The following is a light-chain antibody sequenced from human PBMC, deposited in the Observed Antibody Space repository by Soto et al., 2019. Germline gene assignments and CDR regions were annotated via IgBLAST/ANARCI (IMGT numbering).Light chain of an antibody. Sequence: EIVMTQSPATLSVSPGERATLSCRASQSVSSNLAWYQQKPGQAPRLLIYGASTSATGIPARFSGSGSRTEFTLTISSLQSEDFAVYYCQQYNNWPRTFGQGTKVEIK. V-gene: IGKV3-15*01. CDR1: QSVSSN. CDR3: QQYNNWPRT. CDR2: GAS. J-gene: IGKJ1*01.